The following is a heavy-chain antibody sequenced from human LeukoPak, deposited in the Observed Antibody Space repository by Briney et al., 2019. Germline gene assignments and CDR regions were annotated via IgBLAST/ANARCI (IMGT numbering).Heavy chain of an antibody. D-gene: IGHD3-10*01. V-gene: IGHV3-30*02. Sequence: PGGSLRLSSAASGFTFSSYGMHCVRQAPGKGLEWGAFIRYVGSNKYYADSVKGRFTISRDNSKNTLYLQMNRLRAEDTAVYYCAREYYYVSGSDTFDIWGQGTMVTVSS. J-gene: IGHJ3*02. CDR2: IRYVGSNK. CDR1: GFTFSSYG. CDR3: AREYYYVSGSDTFDI.